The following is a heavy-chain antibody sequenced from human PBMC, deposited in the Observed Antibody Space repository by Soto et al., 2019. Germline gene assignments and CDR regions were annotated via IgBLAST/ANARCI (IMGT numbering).Heavy chain of an antibody. CDR3: AKDRTICWVNGTYSGMYA. V-gene: IGHV3-23*01. Sequence: GVSLMLSCSTAGVPFISYAMSWVLQAPGKGLEWVSAISGSGGSTYYADSVKGRFTVSRDNSKNTLYLQMNSLRAEDTAVYYCAKDRTICWVNGTYSGMYACGQGNTVTVSS. J-gene: IGHJ6*02. CDR1: GVPFISYA. D-gene: IGHD1-20*01. CDR2: ISGSGGST.